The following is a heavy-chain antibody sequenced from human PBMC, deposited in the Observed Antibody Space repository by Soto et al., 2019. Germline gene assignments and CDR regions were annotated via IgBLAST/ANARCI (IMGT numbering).Heavy chain of an antibody. J-gene: IGHJ4*02. CDR1: GFTFSSYG. Sequence: QVQLVESGGGVVQPGRSLRLSCAASGFTFSSYGMHWVRQAPGKGLEWVAVISYDGSNKYYADSVKGRFTISRDNSKSTLYLQMNSLRAEDTAVYYCAKTLAVAGGDDYWGQGNLVTVSS. D-gene: IGHD6-19*01. V-gene: IGHV3-30*18. CDR2: ISYDGSNK. CDR3: AKTLAVAGGDDY.